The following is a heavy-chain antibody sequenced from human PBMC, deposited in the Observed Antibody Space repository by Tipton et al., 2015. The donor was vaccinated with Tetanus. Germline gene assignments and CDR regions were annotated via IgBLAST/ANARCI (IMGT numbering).Heavy chain of an antibody. Sequence: TLSLTCTVSGGSVSSYYWTWFRQPPGKRLEWIGFVSFSGNSNYSPSLTGRVPMSLDTSKQQFSLSLTSATAADTAVYYCARGWSECSSWSCSPFDSWGQGTLVTVSS. D-gene: IGHD2-2*01. CDR3: ARGWSECSSWSCSPFDS. CDR2: VSFSGNS. J-gene: IGHJ4*02. CDR1: GGSVSSYY. V-gene: IGHV4-59*02.